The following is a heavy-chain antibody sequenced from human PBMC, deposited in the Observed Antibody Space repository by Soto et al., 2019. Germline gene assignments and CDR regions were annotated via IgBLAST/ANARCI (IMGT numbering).Heavy chain of an antibody. D-gene: IGHD7-27*01. CDR1: GFTFSRYS. J-gene: IGHJ4*02. CDR2: ISSSSSYI. CDR3: ARESAGEFDY. Sequence: EVQLVESGGGLVKPGGSLRLSCAASGFTFSRYSMNWVRQAPGKGLEWVSSISSSSSYIYYADSVKGRFTISRDNAKNSLYLQMNSLRAEDTAVYYCARESAGEFDYWGQGTLVTVSS. V-gene: IGHV3-21*01.